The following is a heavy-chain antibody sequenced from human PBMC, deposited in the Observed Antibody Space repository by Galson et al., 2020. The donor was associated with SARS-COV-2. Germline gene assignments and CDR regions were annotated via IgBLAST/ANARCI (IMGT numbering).Heavy chain of an antibody. CDR1: GYSFTSYW. D-gene: IGHD6-13*01. CDR3: ARGDGSSWYYFDY. CDR2: IDPSDSYT. J-gene: IGHJ4*02. Sequence: HWGSLRLSCKGSGYSFTSYWISWVRQMPGKGLEWMGRIDPSDSYTNYSPSFQGHVTISADKSISTAYLQWSSLKASDTAMYYCARGDGSSWYYFDYWGQGTLVTVSS. V-gene: IGHV5-10-1*01.